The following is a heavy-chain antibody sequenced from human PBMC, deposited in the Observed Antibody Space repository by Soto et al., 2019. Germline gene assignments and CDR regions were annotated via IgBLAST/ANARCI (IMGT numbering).Heavy chain of an antibody. CDR2: IKSKTEGGTT. Sequence: GGSLRLSCAVSGFTFSDAWMSWVRQAPGKGLEWVGRIKSKTEGGTTDFAAPVKGRFTISRDDSKNTLYLEMNSLKTEDTAVYYCTTYPYYDILSGYQDGMDVWGQGTTVTVSS. J-gene: IGHJ6*02. V-gene: IGHV3-15*01. CDR3: TTYPYYDILSGYQDGMDV. D-gene: IGHD3-9*01. CDR1: GFTFSDAW.